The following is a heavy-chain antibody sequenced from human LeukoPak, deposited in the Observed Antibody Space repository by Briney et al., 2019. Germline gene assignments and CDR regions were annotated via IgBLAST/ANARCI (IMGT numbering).Heavy chain of an antibody. J-gene: IGHJ6*02. D-gene: IGHD2-15*01. CDR3: AGGYNDYYAMDV. V-gene: IGHV3-7*01. CDR2: IDGSER. Sequence: GGSLRLSCSASGYSMTWVRQVPGKGLEWVANIDGSERNYVDSVRGRFSISRDNAKNSLILQMDNLRVEDTAVYYCAGGYNDYYAMDVWGQGTTVTVS. CDR1: GYS.